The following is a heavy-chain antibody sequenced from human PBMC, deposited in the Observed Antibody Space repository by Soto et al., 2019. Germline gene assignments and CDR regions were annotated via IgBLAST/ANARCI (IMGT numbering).Heavy chain of an antibody. CDR1: GGSISSYY. Sequence: ETLSLTCTVSGGSISSYYWSWIRQPPGKGLEWIGYIYYSGSTNYNPSLKSRVTISVDTSKNQFSLKLSSVTAADTAVYYCARADSSSVSWYFDLWGRGTLVTVSS. CDR2: IYYSGST. D-gene: IGHD6-6*01. V-gene: IGHV4-59*01. CDR3: ARADSSSVSWYFDL. J-gene: IGHJ2*01.